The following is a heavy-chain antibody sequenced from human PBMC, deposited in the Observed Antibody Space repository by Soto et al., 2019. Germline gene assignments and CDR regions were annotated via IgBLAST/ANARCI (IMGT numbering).Heavy chain of an antibody. J-gene: IGHJ6*02. CDR2: ISGSDGST. CDR3: AKWKYQLLQYGMDV. V-gene: IGHV3-23*01. D-gene: IGHD2-2*01. Sequence: GVLRLSCAASGFTFSSYAMNWVRQAPGKGLEWVSLISGSDGSTYYADSVKGRFTISRDNSKNTLYLQMNSLRAEDTAVYYCAKWKYQLLQYGMDVWGQGTTVTVSS. CDR1: GFTFSSYA.